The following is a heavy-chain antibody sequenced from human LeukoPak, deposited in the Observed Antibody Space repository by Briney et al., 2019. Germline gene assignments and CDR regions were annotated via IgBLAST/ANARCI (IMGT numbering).Heavy chain of an antibody. CDR1: GYSISSGYY. CDR3: ARGSGGP. CDR2: IYYSGST. Sequence: SETLSLTCTVSGYSISSGYYWGWIRQPPGKGLEWIGYIYYSGSTNYNPSLKSRVTISVDTSKNQFSLKLSSVTAADTAVYYCARGSGGPWGQGTLVTVSS. D-gene: IGHD3-16*01. V-gene: IGHV4-38-2*02. J-gene: IGHJ5*02.